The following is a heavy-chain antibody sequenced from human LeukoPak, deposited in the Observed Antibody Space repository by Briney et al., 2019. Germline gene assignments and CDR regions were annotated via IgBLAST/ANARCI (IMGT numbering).Heavy chain of an antibody. D-gene: IGHD4-23*01. CDR1: GGSTSSGGYY. CDR2: IYYSGST. V-gene: IGHV4-30-4*08. J-gene: IGHJ4*02. CDR3: ARAGPTTVVTPDY. Sequence: SETLSLTCTVSGGSTSSGGYYWSWIRQHPGKGLEWIEYIYYSGSTYYNPSLKSRVTMSVVTSKNLFSLKLSSVTAADTAVYYCARAGPTTVVTPDYWGQGTLVTVSS.